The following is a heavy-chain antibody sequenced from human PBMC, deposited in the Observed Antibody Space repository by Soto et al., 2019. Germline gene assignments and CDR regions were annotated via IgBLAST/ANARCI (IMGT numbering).Heavy chain of an antibody. J-gene: IGHJ4*02. CDR3: ARGYGRNFDY. CDR2: VYFTGST. V-gene: IGHV4-59*11. Sequence: SETLSLTCTVTGDSMNSHYWSWLRQPPGKALEWMGYVYFTGSTNYSPSLESRLTILVDTSKNQFSLKLSSVTAADTAVYYCARGYGRNFDYWGQGTLVTVSS. D-gene: IGHD5-18*01. CDR1: GDSMNSHY.